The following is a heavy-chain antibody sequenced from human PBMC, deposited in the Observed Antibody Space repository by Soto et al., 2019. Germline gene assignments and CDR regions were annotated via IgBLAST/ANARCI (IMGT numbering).Heavy chain of an antibody. CDR2: IQSGGST. Sequence: GGSLGLSCAASGFTVSSNYMSWVRQAPGKGLEWVSLIQSGGSTYYAGSVKGRFTISRDNSKNTLFLQMNSLRAEDTAVYYCAKRGGYCSGGTCYYHGMDVWGQGSTVTVSS. CDR3: AKRGGYCSGGTCYYHGMDV. J-gene: IGHJ6*02. CDR1: GFTVSSNY. D-gene: IGHD2-15*01. V-gene: IGHV3-53*01.